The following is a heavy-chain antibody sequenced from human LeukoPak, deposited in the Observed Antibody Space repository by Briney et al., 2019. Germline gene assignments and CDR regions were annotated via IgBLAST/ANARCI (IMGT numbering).Heavy chain of an antibody. CDR3: ARQRNYYGSGSYTTTGFDY. Sequence: PSETLSLTCTVSGGSISNTFYYWGWIRQPPGKGLEWIGSINYSGSTYYNPSLKSRVTISVDKSKNQFSLKLSSVTAADTAVYYCARQRNYYGSGSYTTTGFDYWGQGTLVTVSS. D-gene: IGHD3-10*01. CDR1: GGSISNTFYY. CDR2: INYSGST. J-gene: IGHJ4*02. V-gene: IGHV4-39*07.